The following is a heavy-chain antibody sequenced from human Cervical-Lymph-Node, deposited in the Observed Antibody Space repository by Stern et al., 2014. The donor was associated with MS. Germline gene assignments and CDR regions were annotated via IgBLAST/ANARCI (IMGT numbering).Heavy chain of an antibody. J-gene: IGHJ4*02. CDR1: GFSVSTSGVR. D-gene: IGHD2-15*01. V-gene: IGHV2-70*04. CDR2: IDLDDDR. Sequence: QVTLRESGPALVKPAQTLTLTCTLSGFSVSTSGVRVSWIRQPPGKALEWLARIDLDDDRFYRASLKTRLTVSKDISKNQVVLTMTNVDPVDTATYYCARHRPDCRDGSCYLTLFDYWGQGTLVTVSS. CDR3: ARHRPDCRDGSCYLTLFDY.